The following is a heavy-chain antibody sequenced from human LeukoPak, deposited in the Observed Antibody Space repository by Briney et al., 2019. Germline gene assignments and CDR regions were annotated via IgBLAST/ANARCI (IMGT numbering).Heavy chain of an antibody. CDR2: ISGSGGST. Sequence: GGSLRLSCAASGFTFSNFAMSWVRQAPGKGLEWVSTISGSGGSTFYADSVKGRFPISRDNSKNTLFLQMNSLRAEDTAVYYCAKGSSLTGLYYYYYYYMDVWGKGTTVTVSS. D-gene: IGHD3-10*01. CDR3: AKGSSLTGLYYYYYYYMDV. J-gene: IGHJ6*03. V-gene: IGHV3-23*01. CDR1: GFTFSNFA.